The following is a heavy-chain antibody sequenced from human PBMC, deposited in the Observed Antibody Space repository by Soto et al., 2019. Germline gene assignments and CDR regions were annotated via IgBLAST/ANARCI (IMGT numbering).Heavy chain of an antibody. D-gene: IGHD5-12*01. Sequence: QVHLVQSGDELKKPGASVWVSCEAFGYTFKNYGIGWVRQAPGQGLEWVGRIGVFNGNTNYAEKFQGRVSMTTDTSTKTAYMELRSLRSDDTAVYYCAREQTSVATSRDGMDVWGQGTTVTVSS. J-gene: IGHJ6*02. V-gene: IGHV1-18*04. CDR3: AREQTSVATSRDGMDV. CDR2: IGVFNGNT. CDR1: GYTFKNYG.